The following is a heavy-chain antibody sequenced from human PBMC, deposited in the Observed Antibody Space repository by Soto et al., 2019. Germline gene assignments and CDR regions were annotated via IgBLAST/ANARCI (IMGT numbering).Heavy chain of an antibody. CDR1: GGTFSSYA. D-gene: IGHD3-16*01. V-gene: IGHV1-69*12. CDR2: IIPIFGTA. Sequence: QVQLVQSGAEVKKPGSSVKVSCKASGGTFSSYAISWVRQAPGQGLEWMGGIIPIFGTANYAQKFQGRVTITADEATSTAYMGRSSLRSEDTAVYYCARDRGGTYGMDVWGQGTTVTVSS. J-gene: IGHJ6*02. CDR3: ARDRGGTYGMDV.